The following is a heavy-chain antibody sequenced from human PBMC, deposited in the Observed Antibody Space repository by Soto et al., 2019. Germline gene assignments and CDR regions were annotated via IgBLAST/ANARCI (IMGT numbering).Heavy chain of an antibody. CDR3: ARATGTLRSRNCDY. Sequence: SEILSLTCSVSGGSISTVGHYWTWIRQPPGKGLEWIGSIYHTGSTYYSKSLRSRLTMSVDTSKSQFSLRLSSVTAADTAVYYCARATGTLRSRNCDYWGQGSLVTVSS. CDR1: GGSISTVGHY. V-gene: IGHV4-31*03. D-gene: IGHD1-1*01. J-gene: IGHJ4*02. CDR2: IYHTGST.